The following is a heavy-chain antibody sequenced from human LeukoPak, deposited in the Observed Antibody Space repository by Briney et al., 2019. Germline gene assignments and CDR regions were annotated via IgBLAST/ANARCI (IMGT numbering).Heavy chain of an antibody. CDR3: ARDLGSSGLYFDY. CDR1: GFTFSSYA. J-gene: IGHJ4*02. Sequence: GGSLRLSCAASGFTFSSYAMHWVRQAPGKGLEYVSAISSNGGSTYYANSVKGRFTISRDNSKNTLYLQMGSLRAEDTAVYYCARDLGSSGLYFDYWGQGTLVTVSS. V-gene: IGHV3-64*01. D-gene: IGHD1-26*01. CDR2: ISSNGGST.